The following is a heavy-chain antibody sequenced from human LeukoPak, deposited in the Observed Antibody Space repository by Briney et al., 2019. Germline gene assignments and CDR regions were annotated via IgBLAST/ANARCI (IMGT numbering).Heavy chain of an antibody. V-gene: IGHV4-30-4*08. CDR3: ARVARRVDYRLDY. Sequence: SQTLSLTCTVSGGSISSGDYYWSWIRQPPGKGLEWVGYIYYSGSTYYNPSLKSRVTISVDTSKNQFSLKLSSVTAADTAVYYCARVARRVDYRLDYWGQGTLVTVSS. J-gene: IGHJ4*02. D-gene: IGHD3-16*01. CDR1: GGSISSGDYY. CDR2: IYYSGST.